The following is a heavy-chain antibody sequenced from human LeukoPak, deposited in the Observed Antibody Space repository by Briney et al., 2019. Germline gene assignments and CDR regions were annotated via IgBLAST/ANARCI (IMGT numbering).Heavy chain of an antibody. Sequence: SVKVSCKASGGTFSSYAISWVRQAPGQGLEWMGGIIPIFGTANYAQKFQGRVTITTDESTSTAYMVLSSLRSEDTAVYYCSRAHVASYCTNVVCPPLTWGQGTLVTVSS. D-gene: IGHD2-8*01. CDR2: IIPIFGTA. V-gene: IGHV1-69*05. J-gene: IGHJ4*02. CDR3: SRAHVASYCTNVVCPPLT. CDR1: GGTFSSYA.